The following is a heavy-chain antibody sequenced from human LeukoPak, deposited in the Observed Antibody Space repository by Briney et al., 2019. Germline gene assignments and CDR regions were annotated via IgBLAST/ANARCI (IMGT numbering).Heavy chain of an antibody. CDR2: IRYDGSNK. V-gene: IGHV3-30*02. CDR1: GFTFSSYG. Sequence: GGSLRLSCATSGFTFSSYGMHWVRQAPGRGLEWVAFIRYDGSNKYYADSVKGRFTISRDDSKNTLYLHLNSLRTEDTAVYYCATEGSFDYWGQGTLVTVSS. J-gene: IGHJ4*02. CDR3: ATEGSFDY.